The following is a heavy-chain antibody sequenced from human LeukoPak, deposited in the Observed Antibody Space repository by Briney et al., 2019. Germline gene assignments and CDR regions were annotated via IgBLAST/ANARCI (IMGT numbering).Heavy chain of an antibody. D-gene: IGHD3-10*01. V-gene: IGHV3-9*01. CDR1: GFTFDDYA. J-gene: IGHJ4*02. CDR3: AKAMVRGVIALTFDY. Sequence: PGGSLRLSCAASGFTFDDYAMHWVRQAPGKGLEWVSGISWNSGSIGYADSVKGRFTISRDNAKNSLYLQMNSLRAEDTAVYYCAKAMVRGVIALTFDYWGQGTLVTVSS. CDR2: ISWNSGSI.